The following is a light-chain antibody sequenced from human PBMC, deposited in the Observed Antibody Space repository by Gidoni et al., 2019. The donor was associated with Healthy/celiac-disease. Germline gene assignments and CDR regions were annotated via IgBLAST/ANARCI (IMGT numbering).Light chain of an antibody. CDR2: DAS. V-gene: IGKV3-11*01. J-gene: IGKJ4*01. Sequence: VLPPSPATLSLSPWERATLACRASQSVRSYLAWYQQKPGQAPRLLIYDASNRATGIPARFSGSGSGTDFTLTSSSLEPEDFAVYDCQQRSNWPPALTFGGGTKVESK. CDR1: QSVRSY. CDR3: QQRSNWPPALT.